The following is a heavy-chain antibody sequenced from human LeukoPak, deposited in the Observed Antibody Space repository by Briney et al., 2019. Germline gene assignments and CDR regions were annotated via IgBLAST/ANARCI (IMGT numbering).Heavy chain of an antibody. Sequence: ASVKVSCKASGYTFTSYDINWVRQATGQGLEWMGWMNPNSGNTGYAQKFQGRVTMTRNTSISTAYMELSSLRSEDTAVYYCARGYSGYDSSDYYYYYMDVWGQGTTVTVSS. CDR1: GYTFTSYD. V-gene: IGHV1-8*01. CDR2: MNPNSGNT. J-gene: IGHJ6*03. D-gene: IGHD5-12*01. CDR3: ARGYSGYDSSDYYYYYMDV.